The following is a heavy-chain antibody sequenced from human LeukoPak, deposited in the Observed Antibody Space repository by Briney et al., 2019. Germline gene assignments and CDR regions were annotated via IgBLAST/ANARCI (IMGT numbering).Heavy chain of an antibody. J-gene: IGHJ4*02. D-gene: IGHD3-22*01. CDR1: GFTFSSYA. CDR2: ISGSGGST. Sequence: PGGSLRLSCAASGFTFSSYAMSWVRQAPGKGLEWVSAISGSGGSTYYADSVKGRFTISRDNAKNSLYLQMNSLRAEDTAVYYCATSGDYYDSSGYLDYWGQGTLVTVSS. CDR3: ATSGDYYDSSGYLDY. V-gene: IGHV3-23*01.